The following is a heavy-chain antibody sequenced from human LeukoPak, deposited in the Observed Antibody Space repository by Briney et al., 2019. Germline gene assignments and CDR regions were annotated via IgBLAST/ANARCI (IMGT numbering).Heavy chain of an antibody. D-gene: IGHD3-22*01. CDR1: GGSISSYY. CDR2: IYYSGST. CDR3: ARDIGTPYYYDSSGYYSGWFDP. J-gene: IGHJ5*02. Sequence: SETLSLTCTLSGGSISSYYWSWIRQPPGKGLEWIGYIYYSGSTNYNPSLKSRVTMSVDTSKKQFSLKLRSVTAADTAVYYCARDIGTPYYYDSSGYYSGWFDPWGQGTLVTVSS. V-gene: IGHV4-59*01.